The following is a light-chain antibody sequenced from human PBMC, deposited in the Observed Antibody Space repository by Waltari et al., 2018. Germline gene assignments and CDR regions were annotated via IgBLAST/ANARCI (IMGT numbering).Light chain of an antibody. CDR3: QHYVRLPAT. V-gene: IGKV3-20*01. J-gene: IGKJ1*01. Sequence: PGTRSLSPGERATLSCRASQSVSRSLAWYQQKPGQAPKLLIYGASTRATGIPDRFTGSGSGTDFSLTISSLEPEDFAIYFCQHYVRLPATFGQGTKVEI. CDR1: QSVSRS. CDR2: GAS.